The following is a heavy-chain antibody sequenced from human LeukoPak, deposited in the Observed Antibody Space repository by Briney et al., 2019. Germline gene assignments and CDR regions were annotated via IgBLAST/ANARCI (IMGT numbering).Heavy chain of an antibody. D-gene: IGHD6-19*01. J-gene: IGHJ6*02. Sequence: PGGSLRLSCAASGFTFSSYAMSWVRQAPGKGLEWVSAISGSGGSTYYADSVKGRFTISRDTSKNTVYLQMNNLRVDDTAVYFCARDWYTSGWYVPYGMDVWGQGTTVTVSS. CDR1: GFTFSSYA. V-gene: IGHV3-23*01. CDR3: ARDWYTSGWYVPYGMDV. CDR2: ISGSGGST.